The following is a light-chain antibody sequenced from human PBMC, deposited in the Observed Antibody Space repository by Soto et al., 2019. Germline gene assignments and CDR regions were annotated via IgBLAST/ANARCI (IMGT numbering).Light chain of an antibody. V-gene: IGKV1-5*01. CDR2: DAS. J-gene: IGKJ1*01. Sequence: DIQMTQSPSSLSASVGDRVTITCRASQSISNWLAWYQQKPGKAPKLLIYDASTLESGVPSRFSGGGFWTDFTLTISSLQPDDFATYYCQQYSSYSTFGQGTKVEMK. CDR3: QQYSSYST. CDR1: QSISNW.